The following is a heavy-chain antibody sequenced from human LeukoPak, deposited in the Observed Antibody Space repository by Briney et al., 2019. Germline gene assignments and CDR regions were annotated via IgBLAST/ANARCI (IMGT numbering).Heavy chain of an antibody. Sequence: PGGSLRLSCAASGFTVSSNYMSWVRQAPGKGLEWVSVIYSGGSTYYADSVKGRFTISRDNSKNTLYLQMNSLRAEDTAVYYCVRESGYSGYGSDYWGQGTLVTVSS. V-gene: IGHV3-66*01. CDR2: IYSGGST. D-gene: IGHD5-12*01. J-gene: IGHJ4*02. CDR3: VRESGYSGYGSDY. CDR1: GFTVSSNY.